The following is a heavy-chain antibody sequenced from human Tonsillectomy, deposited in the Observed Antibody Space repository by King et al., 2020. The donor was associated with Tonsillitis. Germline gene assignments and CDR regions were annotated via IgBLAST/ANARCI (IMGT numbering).Heavy chain of an antibody. J-gene: IGHJ4*02. Sequence: QLVQAGAEVKKPGESLRISCKGSGYNFTSYWISWVRQMPGKGLEWMGRIDPSASYTNYSPSFQGHVTISADKSISTAYLQWSSLKASDTAMYSCARPLRYDSTGYMAYWGQGTLVTVSS. V-gene: IGHV5-10-1*03. CDR3: ARPLRYDSTGYMAY. CDR2: IDPSASYT. D-gene: IGHD3-22*01. CDR1: GYNFTSYW.